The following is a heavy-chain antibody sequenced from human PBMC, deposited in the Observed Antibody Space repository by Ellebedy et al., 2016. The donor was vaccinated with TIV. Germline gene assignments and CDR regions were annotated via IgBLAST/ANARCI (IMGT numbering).Heavy chain of an antibody. CDR3: ARDAPRFGERVWFDP. V-gene: IGHV6-1*01. CDR1: GDSVPSNSAA. CDR2: TYYRSKWYN. J-gene: IGHJ5*02. Sequence: QTLSLTCAISGDSVPSNSAAWNWIRQSPSRGLEWLGRTYYRSKWYNDYAVSVKSRITINPDTSKNQFTLQLNSVTPEDTAVYYCARDAPRFGERVWFDPWGQGTLVTVSS. D-gene: IGHD3-10*01.